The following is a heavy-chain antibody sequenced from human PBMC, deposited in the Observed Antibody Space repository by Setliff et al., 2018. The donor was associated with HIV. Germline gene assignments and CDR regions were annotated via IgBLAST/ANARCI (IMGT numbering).Heavy chain of an antibody. CDR1: GDSISSSSYY. J-gene: IGHJ4*02. V-gene: IGHV4-39*01. D-gene: IGHD6-25*01. CDR3: ARRPVLHNSGSVFDK. CDR2: IYYSGGT. Sequence: PSETLSLTCTVSGDSISSSSYYWGRLRQPPGKGLECIGNIYYSGGTDYNPSLKSRLTISLDTSKNQFSLKLTSVTAADTAIYYCARRPVLHNSGSVFDKWGQGTLVTVSS.